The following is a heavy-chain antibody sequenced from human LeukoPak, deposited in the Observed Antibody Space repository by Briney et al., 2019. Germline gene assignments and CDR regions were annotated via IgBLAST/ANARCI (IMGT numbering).Heavy chain of an antibody. CDR2: IIPIFGTA. CDR3: ARDGHRRYHYDSSGREDAFDI. D-gene: IGHD3-22*01. CDR1: GGTFSSYA. V-gene: IGHV1-69*13. J-gene: IGHJ3*02. Sequence: ASVKVSCKASGGTFSSYAISWVRQAPGQGLEWMGGIIPIFGTANYGQKFQGRVTITADESTSTAYMELSSLRSDDTAVYYCARDGHRRYHYDSSGREDAFDIWGQGTMVTVSS.